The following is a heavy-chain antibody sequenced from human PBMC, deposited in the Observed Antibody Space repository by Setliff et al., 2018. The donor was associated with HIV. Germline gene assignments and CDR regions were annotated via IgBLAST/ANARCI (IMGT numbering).Heavy chain of an antibody. CDR2: IYTNGYT. V-gene: IGHV4-61*09. CDR3: ASAPPGIQNDAFDI. Sequence: SETLSLTCTVSGGSISSDNYYWTWIRQSAGKGLEWIGHIYTNGYTNYNPSLKSRVTISFDTSQNQCSLKLSSVTAADTAVFYCASAPPGIQNDAFDIWGQGAMVTVSS. J-gene: IGHJ3*02. CDR1: GGSISSDNYY.